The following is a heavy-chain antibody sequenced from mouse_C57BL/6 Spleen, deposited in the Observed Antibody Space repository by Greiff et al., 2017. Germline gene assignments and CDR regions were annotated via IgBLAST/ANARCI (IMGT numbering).Heavy chain of an antibody. J-gene: IGHJ3*01. CDR1: GYSFTSYY. D-gene: IGHD2-1*01. Sequence: QVQLQQSGPELVKPGASVKISCKASGYSFTSYYIHWVKQRPGQGLEWIGWIYPGSGNTKYNEKFKGKATLTADTSSSTAYMQLSSLTSEDSAVYYCARNGNYEEAWFAYWGQGTLVTVSA. CDR3: ARNGNYEEAWFAY. CDR2: IYPGSGNT. V-gene: IGHV1-66*01.